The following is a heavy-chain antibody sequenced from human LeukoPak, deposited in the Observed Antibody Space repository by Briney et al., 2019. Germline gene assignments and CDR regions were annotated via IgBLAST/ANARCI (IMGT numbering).Heavy chain of an antibody. CDR2: ISSSSTM. CDR3: ARGGTSSSLAY. D-gene: IGHD4-23*01. J-gene: IGHJ4*02. V-gene: IGHV3-48*02. CDR1: GFTSSSYC. Sequence: GGSLRLSCAASGFTSSSYCISWVRQAPGKGLEWVSYISSSSTMSYADSVKGRFTISRDNANNSLYLQMSSLRDEDTAVYYCARGGTSSSLAYWGQGTLVTVSS.